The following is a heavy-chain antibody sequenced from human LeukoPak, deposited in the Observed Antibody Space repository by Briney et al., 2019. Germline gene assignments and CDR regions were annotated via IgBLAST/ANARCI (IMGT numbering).Heavy chain of an antibody. D-gene: IGHD3-22*01. V-gene: IGHV3-49*04. CDR2: IRSKAYGGTT. Sequence: GGSLRLSCTASGFTFGDYAMSWVRQAPGKGLEWVGFIRSKAYGGTTEYAASVKGRFTISRDDSKSIAYLQMNSLKTEDTAVYYCTRDSITRRYYDSNGYYDYWGQGTLVTVSS. J-gene: IGHJ4*02. CDR1: GFTFGDYA. CDR3: TRDSITRRYYDSNGYYDY.